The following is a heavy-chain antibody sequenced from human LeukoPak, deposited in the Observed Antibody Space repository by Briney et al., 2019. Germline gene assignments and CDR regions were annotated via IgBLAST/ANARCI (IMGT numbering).Heavy chain of an antibody. CDR1: GFNVTTNN. D-gene: IGHD2-21*01. CDR3: GRRFCNSCPLDF. V-gene: IGHV3-66*04. CDR2: FHAGGGP. Sequence: GGSLRLSCVGSGFNVTTNNMYWVRQAPGKGLECVSAFHAGGGPDYADSVRDRFTISRDNSKNTLYLQMNSLRAEDTAVYFCGRRFCNSCPLDFWGQGTLVTASS. J-gene: IGHJ4*02.